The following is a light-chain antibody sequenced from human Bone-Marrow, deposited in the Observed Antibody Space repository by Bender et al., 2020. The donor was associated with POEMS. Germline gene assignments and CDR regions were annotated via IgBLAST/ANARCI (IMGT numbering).Light chain of an antibody. J-gene: IGLJ3*02. CDR2: STH. Sequence: QSVLTQPPSASGTPGQRVTISCSGGSSNIGAHAVNWYQHLPGTAPKLLVYSTHQRPSEVPDRFSGSRPGTSASLALSGPQSEDGAGYYCAVWDDSLHGWVFGGGTKLTVL. V-gene: IGLV1-44*01. CDR1: SSNIGAHA. CDR3: AVWDDSLHGWV.